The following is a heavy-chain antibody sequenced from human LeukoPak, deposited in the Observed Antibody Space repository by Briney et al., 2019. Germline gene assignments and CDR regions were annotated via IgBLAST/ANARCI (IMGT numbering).Heavy chain of an antibody. CDR1: GSTLTELS. D-gene: IGHD6-19*01. J-gene: IGHJ4*02. CDR2: FDPEDGET. Sequence: ASVKVSCKVSGSTLTELSMHWVRQAPGKGLEWMGGFDPEDGETIYAQKFQGRVTMTEDTSTDTAYMELSRMRSEDTAVYYCATGGLLSGWYFFIFDYWGQGTLVTVSS. V-gene: IGHV1-24*01. CDR3: ATGGLLSGWYFFIFDY.